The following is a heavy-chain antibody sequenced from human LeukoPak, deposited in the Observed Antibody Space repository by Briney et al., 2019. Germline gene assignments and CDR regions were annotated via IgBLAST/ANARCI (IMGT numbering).Heavy chain of an antibody. CDR3: ARGRDAGRIVGLSGIPLTDFDY. J-gene: IGHJ4*02. CDR1: GYTFTTYP. D-gene: IGHD3-22*01. Sequence: ASVKVSCKASGYTFTTYPMHWVRQAPGQRLEWMGWISVHNDNTNYAQKFQGRVTMATDTSTSTAYMELRSLRSDDTAVYYCARGRDAGRIVGLSGIPLTDFDYWGQGTLVTVSS. CDR2: ISVHNDNT. V-gene: IGHV1-18*01.